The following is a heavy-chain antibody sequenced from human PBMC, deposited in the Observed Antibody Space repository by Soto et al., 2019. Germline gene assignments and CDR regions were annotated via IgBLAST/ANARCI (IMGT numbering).Heavy chain of an antibody. Sequence: QVQLVESGGGVVQPGRSLRLSCAASGFTFSSYGMHWVRQAPGKGLEWVAVIWYDGSNKYYADSVKGRFTISRDNSKNTLYLQMNSLRAEDTAVYYCARSAWSSRSYYYYGMDVWGQGTTVTVSS. CDR1: GFTFSSYG. D-gene: IGHD6-13*01. CDR2: IWYDGSNK. CDR3: ARSAWSSRSYYYYGMDV. V-gene: IGHV3-33*01. J-gene: IGHJ6*02.